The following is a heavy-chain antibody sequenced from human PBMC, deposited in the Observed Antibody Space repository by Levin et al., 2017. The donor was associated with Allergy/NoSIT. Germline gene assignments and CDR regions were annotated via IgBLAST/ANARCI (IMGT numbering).Heavy chain of an antibody. CDR1: GFTFSSYA. J-gene: IGHJ6*02. CDR2: ISYDGSNK. D-gene: IGHD6-13*01. V-gene: IGHV3-30*04. CDR3: ARAYSSSWYVEDYDYVMDV. Sequence: SCAASGFTFSSYAMHWVRQAPGKGLEWVAVISYDGSNKYYADSVKGRFTISRDNSKNTLYLQMNSLRAEDTAGYYCARAYSSSWYVEDYDYVMDVWGQGTTVTVSS.